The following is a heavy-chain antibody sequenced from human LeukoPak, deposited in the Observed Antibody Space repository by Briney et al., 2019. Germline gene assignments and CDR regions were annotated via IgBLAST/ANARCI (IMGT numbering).Heavy chain of an antibody. V-gene: IGHV5-51*01. CDR2: IYPDDSDT. Sequence: GESLTISCKGSGYRFTTDYIGWVRQMPGKGLEWMGIIYPDDSDTTYSPSFQGQVTISVDKSITTAFLQWSSLKASDTAMYFCARQAYANNLDAFDIWGQGTMVTVSS. J-gene: IGHJ3*02. D-gene: IGHD2-2*01. CDR3: ARQAYANNLDAFDI. CDR1: GYRFTTDY.